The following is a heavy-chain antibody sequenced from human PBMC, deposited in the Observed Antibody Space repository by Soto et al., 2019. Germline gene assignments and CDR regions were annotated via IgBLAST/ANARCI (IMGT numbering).Heavy chain of an antibody. V-gene: IGHV4-59*13. CDR2: ISYTGST. CDR1: GDSISRNY. Sequence: SETLSLTCTVSGDSISRNYRRWIRQPPGKGLEWVGYISYTGSTIYNPSLESRATISLDTSKNQVSLSLNSVTVADTAAYYCASVGESPVWSDTRGTGTLGTGS. J-gene: IGHJ5*02. CDR3: ASVGESPVWSDT. D-gene: IGHD2-15*01.